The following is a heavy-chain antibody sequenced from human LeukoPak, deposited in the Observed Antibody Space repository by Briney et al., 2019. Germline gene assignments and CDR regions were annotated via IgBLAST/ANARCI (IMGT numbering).Heavy chain of an antibody. CDR1: SFSDYS. CDR2: IYHSGTT. Sequence: SFSDYSMNWIRQPPGKGLEWIGHIYHSGTTYYNPSVKSRMTISVDTSKNQFSLNLRSVTAADTAVYYCARVQYCSGGSCHNLRLFDHWGQGTLVTVSS. V-gene: IGHV4-30-4*08. D-gene: IGHD2-15*01. CDR3: ARVQYCSGGSCHNLRLFDH. J-gene: IGHJ4*02.